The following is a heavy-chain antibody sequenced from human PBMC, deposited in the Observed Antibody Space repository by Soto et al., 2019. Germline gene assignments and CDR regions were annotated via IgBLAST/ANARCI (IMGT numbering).Heavy chain of an antibody. CDR1: GGSISSSHF. Sequence: QVLLQESGPGLVQPSGTLSLSCAVSGGSISSSHFWGWVHQPPGKGLEWVGDISHSGSVNYNPSLKSRVTISIDKSKNQFSLKLNSVTAADTAVYYCARSFGWYAIDYWGQGTLVIVSS. CDR3: ARSFGWYAIDY. V-gene: IGHV4-4*02. D-gene: IGHD6-19*01. J-gene: IGHJ4*02. CDR2: ISHSGSV.